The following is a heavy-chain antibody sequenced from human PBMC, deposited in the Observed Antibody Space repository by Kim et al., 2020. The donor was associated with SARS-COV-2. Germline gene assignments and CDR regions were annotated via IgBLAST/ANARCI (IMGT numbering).Heavy chain of an antibody. J-gene: IGHJ6*02. CDR1: GGSISSGGYY. D-gene: IGHD2-15*01. CDR3: ARVNCSGGSCYFDYYYGMDV. CDR2: IYYSGST. Sequence: SETLSLTCTVSGGSISSGGYYWSWIRQHPGKGLEWIGYIYYSGSTYYNPSLKSRVTISVDTSKNQFSLKLSSVTAADTAVYYCARVNCSGGSCYFDYYYGMDVWGQGTTVTVSS. V-gene: IGHV4-31*03.